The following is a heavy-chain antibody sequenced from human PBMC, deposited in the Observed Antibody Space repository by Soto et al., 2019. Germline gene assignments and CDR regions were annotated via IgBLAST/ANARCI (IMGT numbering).Heavy chain of an antibody. V-gene: IGHV4-34*01. J-gene: IGHJ6*02. CDR3: ARVGGYSYHLYGMDV. Sequence: PSETLSLTCAVYGGSFSCYYWIWIRQPPGKGLEWIGEIDHGGSTNYNPSLESRVTISFDTSRNQFSLKLKSVTAADTAVYFCARVGGYSYHLYGMDVWGQGTTVTVSS. CDR2: IDHGGST. D-gene: IGHD5-18*01. CDR1: GGSFSCYY.